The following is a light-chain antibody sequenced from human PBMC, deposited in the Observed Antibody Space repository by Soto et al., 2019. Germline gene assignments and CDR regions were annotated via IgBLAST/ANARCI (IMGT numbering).Light chain of an antibody. CDR2: QVS. Sequence: DVVMTQSPLSLPVTLGQPASISCRSSQGLVDTDGNTYLNWFQQRPGQSPRRLISQVSNRDSGVTDRFSGSGADTDFTLKIRRVEAEDVGVYVCMQGTRWPWTFGRGTKVEFK. J-gene: IGKJ1*01. CDR1: QGLVDTDGNTY. V-gene: IGKV2-30*01. CDR3: MQGTRWPWT.